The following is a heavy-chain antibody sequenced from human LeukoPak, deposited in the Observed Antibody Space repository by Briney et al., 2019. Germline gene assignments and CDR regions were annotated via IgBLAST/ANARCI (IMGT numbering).Heavy chain of an antibody. D-gene: IGHD6-19*01. J-gene: IGHJ4*02. V-gene: IGHV3-30-3*01. CDR2: ISYDGSNK. CDR1: GFTFSSYA. CDR3: ARDYPGIAVADY. Sequence: GGSLRLSCAASGFTFSSYAMHWVRQAPGKGLEWVAVISYDGSNKYYADSVKGRFTISRDNSKNTLYLQMNSLRAEDTAVYYCARDYPGIAVADYWGQGTLVTVSS.